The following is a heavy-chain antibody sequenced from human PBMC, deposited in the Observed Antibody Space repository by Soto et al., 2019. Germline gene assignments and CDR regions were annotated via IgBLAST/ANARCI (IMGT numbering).Heavy chain of an antibody. V-gene: IGHV3-30*18. J-gene: IGHJ3*02. CDR3: AKNYGDYYDAFDI. Sequence: PGGSLRLSCAASGFTFSSYGMHWVRQAPGKGLEWVAVISYDGSNKYYADSVKGRFTISRDNSKNTLYLQMNSLRAEDTAVYYCAKNYGDYYDAFDIWGQGTMVTVS. CDR1: GFTFSSYG. D-gene: IGHD4-17*01. CDR2: ISYDGSNK.